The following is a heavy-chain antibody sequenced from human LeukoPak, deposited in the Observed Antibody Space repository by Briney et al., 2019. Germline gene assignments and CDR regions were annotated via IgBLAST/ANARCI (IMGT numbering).Heavy chain of an antibody. CDR2: ISSSSSYI. V-gene: IGHV3-21*01. D-gene: IGHD2-21*01. CDR3: ARVGCGGDCYSEASFDY. CDR1: GFTFRSHW. Sequence: GGSLRLSYAAAGFTFRSHWMSWIRQAPGKGLEWVSSISSSSSYIYYADSVKGRFTISRDNAKNSLYLQMNSLRAEDTAVYYCARVGCGGDCYSEASFDYWGQGTLVTVSS. J-gene: IGHJ4*02.